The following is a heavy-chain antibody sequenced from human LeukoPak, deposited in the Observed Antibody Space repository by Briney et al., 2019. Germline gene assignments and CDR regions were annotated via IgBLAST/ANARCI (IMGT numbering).Heavy chain of an antibody. J-gene: IGHJ4*02. CDR2: ISTSGSNI. CDR3: ARIYYDNSGWVYYFDY. CDR1: GFTFSGYN. Sequence: PGGSPRLSCAASGFTFSGYNMNWVRQAPGKGLEWVSFISTSGSNIYYADSVKGRFTISRDNAKNSLYLQMNSLRAEDTAVYFCARIYYDNSGWVYYFDYWGQGTLVTVSS. V-gene: IGHV3-21*01. D-gene: IGHD3-22*01.